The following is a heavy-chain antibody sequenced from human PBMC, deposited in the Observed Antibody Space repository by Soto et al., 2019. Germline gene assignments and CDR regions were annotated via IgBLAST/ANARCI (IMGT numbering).Heavy chain of an antibody. J-gene: IGHJ6*04. Sequence: PSETLSLTCAVYGGSFSGYYWTLIRQPPGKGLEWIGEINHSGTINFNPSLKSRLTISLDTSKKHFSLKLSSVTDADTAAYYCARADRTLVTYYSLEVCGEGTTFTVSS. CDR2: INHSGTI. CDR1: GGSFSGYY. V-gene: IGHV4-34*01. CDR3: ARADRTLVTYYSLEV. D-gene: IGHD2-21*02.